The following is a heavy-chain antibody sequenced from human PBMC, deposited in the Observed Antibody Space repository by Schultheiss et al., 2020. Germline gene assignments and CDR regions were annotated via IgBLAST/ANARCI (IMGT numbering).Heavy chain of an antibody. Sequence: GGSLRLSCAASGFTFDDYGMSWVRQAPGKGLEWVSGINWNGGSTGYADSVKGRFTISRDNAKNSLYLQMNSLRAEDTAVYYCAREGRYFDWFSGCDYWGQGTLVTDSS. D-gene: IGHD3-9*01. CDR1: GFTFDDYG. CDR2: INWNGGST. J-gene: IGHJ4*02. CDR3: AREGRYFDWFSGCDY. V-gene: IGHV3-20*04.